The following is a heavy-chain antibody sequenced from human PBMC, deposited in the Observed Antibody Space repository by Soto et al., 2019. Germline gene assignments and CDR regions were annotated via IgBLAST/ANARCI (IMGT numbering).Heavy chain of an antibody. CDR2: IYYMGRT. CDR1: SVSTYY. Sequence: SETPCLSCTVYSVSTYYWNWILQSPGKGLEWIGYIYYMGRTNCNPSLRSRVTMSIDTSRNQFSLKLRSVTAADTAVYYCARDPVGVTHFDYWGQGALVTVSS. D-gene: IGHD1-26*01. V-gene: IGHV4-59*02. CDR3: ARDPVGVTHFDY. J-gene: IGHJ4*02.